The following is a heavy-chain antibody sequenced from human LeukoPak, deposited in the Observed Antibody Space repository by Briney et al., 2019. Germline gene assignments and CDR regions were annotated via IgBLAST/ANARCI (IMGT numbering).Heavy chain of an antibody. Sequence: SSETLSLTCTVSGGSISSSSYYWGWIRQPPGKGLEWIGSIYYSGSTYYNPSLKSRVTISVDTSKNQFSLKLSSVTAADTAVYYCARGGGMIVVVNDFDYWGQGTLVTVSS. CDR2: IYYSGST. CDR3: ARGGGMIVVVNDFDY. V-gene: IGHV4-39*07. J-gene: IGHJ4*02. D-gene: IGHD3-22*01. CDR1: GGSISSSSYY.